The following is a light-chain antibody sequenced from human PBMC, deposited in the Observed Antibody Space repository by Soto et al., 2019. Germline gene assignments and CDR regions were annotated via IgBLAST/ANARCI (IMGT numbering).Light chain of an antibody. Sequence: QSVLTQPRSVSGSPGQSVTISCTGVSSDVGGSNHVSWYQHHPGKATKLVIYDVSKRPSGVPDLFSGSKSGNTASLTISGLQAEDEADYHCCSSADTYTFVFGTGTKVTVL. CDR1: SSDVGGSNH. V-gene: IGLV2-11*01. J-gene: IGLJ1*01. CDR3: CSSADTYTFV. CDR2: DVS.